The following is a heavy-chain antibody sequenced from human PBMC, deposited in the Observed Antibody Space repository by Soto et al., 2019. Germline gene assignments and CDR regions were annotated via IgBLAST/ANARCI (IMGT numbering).Heavy chain of an antibody. CDR2: IKQDGSEK. CDR1: GFIFSNYW. D-gene: IGHD3-10*01. CDR3: ARDGPVGGIYYSYFDY. J-gene: IGHJ4*02. V-gene: IGHV3-7*03. Sequence: PGGSLRLSCTASGFIFSNYWMTWVRQAPGKGLEWVANIKQDGSEKYYVDSAKGRFTISRDKAKNSVYLQMNSLRAEDTAVYYCARDGPVGGIYYSYFDYWGQGRLVTVS.